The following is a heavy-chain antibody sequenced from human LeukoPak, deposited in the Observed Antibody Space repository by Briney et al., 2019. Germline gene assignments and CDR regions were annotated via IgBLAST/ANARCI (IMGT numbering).Heavy chain of an antibody. J-gene: IGHJ4*02. CDR1: GFTFINYY. V-gene: IGHV1-46*01. CDR3: ARDLDYGEKSEDY. D-gene: IGHD4/OR15-4a*01. CDR2: INLSGGST. Sequence: APVKVSCKASGFTFINYYMHWVRQAPGQGLDWLGIINLSGGSTHYPQKFQDRVTMTRDTSTSTVYMELSSLRSEDTAVYYCARDLDYGEKSEDYWGQGTLVTVSS.